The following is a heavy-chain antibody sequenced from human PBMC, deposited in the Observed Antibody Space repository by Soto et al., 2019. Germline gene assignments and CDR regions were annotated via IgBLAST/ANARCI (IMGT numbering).Heavy chain of an antibody. Sequence: QVQLVQSGAEVKKPGTSVKVSCKGSGGTFSSYVISWVRQAPGQGLEWMGGIIPKFGTTKYAQKFQGRVTLTADESTIIVYMELSSLRSEDTAVYYCARGRDDRFGRYYHGLDVWGQGTTVTVS. D-gene: IGHD3-10*01. V-gene: IGHV1-69*12. J-gene: IGHJ6*02. CDR2: IIPKFGTT. CDR3: ARGRDDRFGRYYHGLDV. CDR1: GGTFSSYV.